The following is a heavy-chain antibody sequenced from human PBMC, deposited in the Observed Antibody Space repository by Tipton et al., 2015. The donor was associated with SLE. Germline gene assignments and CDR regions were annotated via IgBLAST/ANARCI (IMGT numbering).Heavy chain of an antibody. CDR1: GGSISSSSYY. CDR2: TYYSGST. CDR3: ARESGNYFDY. Sequence: TLSLTCTVSGGSISSSSYYWGWIRQPPGKGLEWIGSTYYSGSTNYNPSLKSRVTISVDTSKNQFSLKLSSVTAADTAVYYCARESGNYFDYWGQGTLVTVSS. D-gene: IGHD3-3*01. V-gene: IGHV4-39*07. J-gene: IGHJ4*02.